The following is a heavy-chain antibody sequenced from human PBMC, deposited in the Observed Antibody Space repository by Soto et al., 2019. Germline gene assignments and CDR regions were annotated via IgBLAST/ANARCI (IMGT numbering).Heavy chain of an antibody. CDR2: ISAYNGNT. V-gene: IGHV1-18*04. CDR3: ARDHGVYCSSTSCSKGRAFDI. D-gene: IGHD2-2*01. CDR1: GYTFTSYG. J-gene: IGHJ3*02. Sequence: ASVKVSCKASGYTFTSYGISWVRQAPGQGLEWMGWISAYNGNTNYAQKLQGRVTMTTDTSTSTAYMELRSLRSDDTAVYYCARDHGVYCSSTSCSKGRAFDIWGHGTMVTVSS.